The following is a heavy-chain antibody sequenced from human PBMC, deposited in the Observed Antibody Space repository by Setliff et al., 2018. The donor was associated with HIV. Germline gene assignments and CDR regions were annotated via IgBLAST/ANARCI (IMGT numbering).Heavy chain of an antibody. CDR3: AKAGGGILYFYYMDV. J-gene: IGHJ6*03. CDR1: GFPFTSFS. D-gene: IGHD2-15*01. Sequence: GGSLRLSCAASGFPFTSFSINWVRQAPGKGLEWVSTISGRGTNTYYADSVKGRFTISRDNSKNTLSLQLNSLTAEDSAVYYCAKAGGGILYFYYMDVWGKGTTVTVSS. V-gene: IGHV3-23*01. CDR2: ISGRGTNT.